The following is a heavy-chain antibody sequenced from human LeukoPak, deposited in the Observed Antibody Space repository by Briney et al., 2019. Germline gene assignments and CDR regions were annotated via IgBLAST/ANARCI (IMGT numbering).Heavy chain of an antibody. V-gene: IGHV3-7*01. J-gene: IGHJ4*02. CDR1: GFTFTTSW. Sequence: GGSLRLSCAASGFTFTTSWMSWVRQIPGKGLEWVANIKSDGGEKHYVDSVKGRFTISRDNAKNSLYLQMNSLRAEDTAVYYCARVSVFGVVHSWGQGTLVTVSS. CDR2: IKSDGGEK. CDR3: ARVSVFGVVHS. D-gene: IGHD3-3*01.